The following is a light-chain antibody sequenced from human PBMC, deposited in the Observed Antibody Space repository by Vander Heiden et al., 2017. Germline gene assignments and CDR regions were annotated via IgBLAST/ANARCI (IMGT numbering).Light chain of an antibody. CDR1: QSVSSN. CDR2: GAS. Sequence: DIVITQPPATLSVSPGERATLSCRASQSVSSNLAWYQQKPGQAPRLLIYGASTRATGIPARFSGSGSGTEFTLTISSLQSEDFAVYYCQQYNNWPPYTFGQGTKLEIK. CDR3: QQYNNWPPYT. J-gene: IGKJ2*01. V-gene: IGKV3-15*01.